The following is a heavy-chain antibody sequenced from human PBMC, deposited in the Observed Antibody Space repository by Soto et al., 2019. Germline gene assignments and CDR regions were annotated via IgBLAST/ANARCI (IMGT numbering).Heavy chain of an antibody. CDR3: ARHDIVVVPADPPYYFDY. CDR1: GGSISSSSYY. CDR2: IYYSGST. D-gene: IGHD2-2*01. Sequence: SETLSLTCTVSGGSISSSSYYWGWIRQPPGKGLEWIGSIYYSGSTYYNPSLKSRVTISVDTSKNQFSLKLSSVTAADTAVYYCARHDIVVVPADPPYYFDYWGQGTLVT. J-gene: IGHJ4*02. V-gene: IGHV4-39*01.